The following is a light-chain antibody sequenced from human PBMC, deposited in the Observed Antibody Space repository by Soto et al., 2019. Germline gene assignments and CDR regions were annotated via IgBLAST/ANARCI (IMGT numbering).Light chain of an antibody. CDR1: TSNIGAGYD. Sequence: QSVLTQPPSVFGAPGQRVIVSCTGSTSNIGAGYDVHWYQQLPGTSPKLLIFANSNRPSGVPDRFSASRSGSSASLTITGLQAEDEADYYCQSYDTSLSGSYVFGSGTKATVL. CDR2: ANS. CDR3: QSYDTSLSGSYV. J-gene: IGLJ1*01. V-gene: IGLV1-40*01.